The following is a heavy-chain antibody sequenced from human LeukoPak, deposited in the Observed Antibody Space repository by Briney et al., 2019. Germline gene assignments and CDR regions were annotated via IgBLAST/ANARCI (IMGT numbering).Heavy chain of an antibody. J-gene: IGHJ3*02. CDR2: IYYSGST. V-gene: IGHV4-61*01. D-gene: IGHD2-2*01. CDR3: ARRDSYHDAFDI. Sequence: PSETLSLTCTVSGGSVSSGSYNWSWIRQPPGKGLEWIGYIYYSGSTNYNPSLKSRVTISVDTSKNQFSLKLSSVTAADTAVYYCARRDSYHDAFDIWGQGTMVTVSS. CDR1: GGSVSSGSYN.